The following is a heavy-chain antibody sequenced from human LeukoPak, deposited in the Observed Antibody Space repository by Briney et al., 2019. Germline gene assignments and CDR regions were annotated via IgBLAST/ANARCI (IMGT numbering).Heavy chain of an antibody. V-gene: IGHV3-23*01. CDR2: MSGSGGST. D-gene: IGHD6-19*01. CDR3: ARSPVAGPPNYFAY. CDR1: GFTFSFYT. Sequence: GGALRLSCAACGFTFSFYTMSWVGQAPGKGLEGVSGMSGSGGSTHYSDSVQGRFTISRDNSKNTLYLQIDFLTAEDTAVYYCARSPVAGPPNYFAYLGQGTLVTVSS. J-gene: IGHJ4*02.